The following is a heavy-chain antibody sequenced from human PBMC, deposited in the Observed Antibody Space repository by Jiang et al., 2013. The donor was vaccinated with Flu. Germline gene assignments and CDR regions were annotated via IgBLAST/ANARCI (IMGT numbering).Heavy chain of an antibody. J-gene: IGHJ3*02. CDR1: GGSISSFY. V-gene: IGHV4-59*01. CDR3: ARHKPREAFDI. CDR2: IYYSGST. Sequence: LLKPSETLSLTCTVSGGSISSFYWSWIRQPPGKGLEWIGYIYYSGSTNYNPSLKSRVTMSVDTSKNQLSLKLTSVTAADTALYYCARHKPREAFDIWGQGTMVTVSS.